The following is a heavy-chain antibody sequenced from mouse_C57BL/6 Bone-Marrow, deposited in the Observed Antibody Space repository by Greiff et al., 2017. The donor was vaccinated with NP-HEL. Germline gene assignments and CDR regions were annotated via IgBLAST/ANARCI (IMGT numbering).Heavy chain of an antibody. CDR3: TRYDYDGDYFDY. D-gene: IGHD2-4*01. CDR1: GFTFSSYA. V-gene: IGHV5-9-1*02. Sequence: EVQRVESGEGLVKPGGSLKLSCAASGFTFSSYAMSWVRQTPEKRLEWVAYISSGGDYIYYADTVKGRFTISRDNARNTLYLQMSSLKSEDTAMYYCTRYDYDGDYFDYWGQGTTLTVSS. CDR2: ISSGGDYI. J-gene: IGHJ2*01.